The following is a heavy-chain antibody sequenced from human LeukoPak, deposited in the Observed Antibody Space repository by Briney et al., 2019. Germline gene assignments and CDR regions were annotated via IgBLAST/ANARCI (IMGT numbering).Heavy chain of an antibody. CDR1: GYSISSGYY. V-gene: IGHV4-38-2*02. CDR2: IYHSGST. J-gene: IGHJ3*02. CDR3: ARVSALRGFDI. Sequence: SETLSLTCTVSGYSISSGYYWGWIRQPPGKGLEWIGSIYHSGSTYYNPSLKSRVTISVDTSKNQFSLKLSSVTAADTAVYYCARVSALRGFDIWGQGTMVTVSS. D-gene: IGHD2/OR15-2a*01.